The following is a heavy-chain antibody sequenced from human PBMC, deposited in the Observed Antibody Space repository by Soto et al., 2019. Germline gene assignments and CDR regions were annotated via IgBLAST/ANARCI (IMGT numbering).Heavy chain of an antibody. V-gene: IGHV4-39*01. CDR2: IYQSGSS. Sequence: PSETLSLTCTVSGGSISSRSYYWGWIRRPPGKGLEWIGSIYQSGSSYCSPALKSRVTISVDTSKNQFSLKLSSVTAADTAVYYCARTYGSGWPYYYHGMDFWAQGNTVTVSS. J-gene: IGHJ6*02. CDR3: ARTYGSGWPYYYHGMDF. D-gene: IGHD6-25*01. CDR1: GGSISSRSYY.